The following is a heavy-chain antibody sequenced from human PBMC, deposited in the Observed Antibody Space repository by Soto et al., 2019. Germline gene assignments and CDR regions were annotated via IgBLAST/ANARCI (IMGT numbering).Heavy chain of an antibody. CDR1: GFTFSNYW. CDR3: TRDRIGTMLF. D-gene: IGHD1-7*01. CDR2: MNQDGSER. Sequence: EVQLVESGGGLVQPGGSLRLSCTASGFTFSNYWMSWVRQAPGEGLEWVANMNQDGSERYYVDSVKGRFTISRDNAKNSLYLQVSSLRAEDTAIYYCTRDRIGTMLFWGQGTLVTVSS. J-gene: IGHJ4*02. V-gene: IGHV3-7*01.